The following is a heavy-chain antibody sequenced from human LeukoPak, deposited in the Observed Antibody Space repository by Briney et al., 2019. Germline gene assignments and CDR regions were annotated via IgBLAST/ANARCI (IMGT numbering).Heavy chain of an antibody. CDR3: ATSDY. CDR2: INQDGSEK. CDR1: GITLSNYG. J-gene: IGHJ4*02. V-gene: IGHV3-7*01. Sequence: GGSLRLSCAVSGITLSNYGMSWVRQAPGKGLEWVANINQDGSEKYYVDSVKGRFTISRDNAKNSLYLQMNSLRAEDTAVYYCATSDYWGQGTLVTVSS.